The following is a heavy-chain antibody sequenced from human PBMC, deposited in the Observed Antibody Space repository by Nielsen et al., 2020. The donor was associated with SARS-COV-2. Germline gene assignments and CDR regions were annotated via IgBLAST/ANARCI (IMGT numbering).Heavy chain of an antibody. Sequence: SETLSLTCTVSGGSISSSSYYWGWIRQPPGKGLEWIGRIYYSGSTYYNPSLKSRVTISVDTSKNQFSPKLSSVTSADTAVYYCAITYSGWPYNGFDPWGQGTLVTVSS. CDR1: GGSISSSSYY. CDR3: AITYSGWPYNGFDP. CDR2: IYYSGST. D-gene: IGHD6-19*01. V-gene: IGHV4-39*01. J-gene: IGHJ5*02.